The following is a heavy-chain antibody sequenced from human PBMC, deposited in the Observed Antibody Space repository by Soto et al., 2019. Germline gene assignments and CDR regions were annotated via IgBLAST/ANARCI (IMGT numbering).Heavy chain of an antibody. J-gene: IGHJ4*02. D-gene: IGHD5-18*01. Sequence: GGSLRLSCAASGFTFSSYAMSWVRQAPGKGLEWVSAISGSGGSTYYADSVKGRFTISRDNSKNTLYLQMNSLRAEDTAVYYCANGGLGYGTIGFFDYWGQGTLVTVSS. CDR2: ISGSGGST. V-gene: IGHV3-23*01. CDR3: ANGGLGYGTIGFFDY. CDR1: GFTFSSYA.